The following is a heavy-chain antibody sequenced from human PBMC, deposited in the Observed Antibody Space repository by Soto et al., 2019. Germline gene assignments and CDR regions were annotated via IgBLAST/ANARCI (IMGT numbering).Heavy chain of an antibody. CDR2: INAGNGNT. Sequence: ASVKVSCKASGYTFTNYAIHWVRQAPGQRLEWMGWINAGNGNTKYSQKFQGRVTITRDTSATSAYMELSSLRSEDTAVYYCARGERYYYDSSGYFGFDYWGQGTLVTVSS. CDR3: ARGERYYYDSSGYFGFDY. J-gene: IGHJ4*02. V-gene: IGHV1-3*01. CDR1: GYTFTNYA. D-gene: IGHD3-22*01.